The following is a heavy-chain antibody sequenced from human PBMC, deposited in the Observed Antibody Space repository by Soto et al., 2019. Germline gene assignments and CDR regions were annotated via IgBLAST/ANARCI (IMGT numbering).Heavy chain of an antibody. CDR1: GFSFESYG. CDR2: VSFDSKNK. J-gene: IGHJ6*02. CDR3: AKESVEATYSYYGMDV. D-gene: IGHD1-26*01. Sequence: GGSLRLSCGGSGFSFESYGMHWVRQAPGKGLEWVATVSFDSKNKYYIDSVEGRFTISRDNSKKMLSLQMTSLRHEDTAVYYCAKESVEATYSYYGMDVWGPGTTVTVSS. V-gene: IGHV3-30*18.